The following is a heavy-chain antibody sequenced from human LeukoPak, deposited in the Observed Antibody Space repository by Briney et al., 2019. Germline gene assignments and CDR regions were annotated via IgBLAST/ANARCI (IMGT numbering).Heavy chain of an antibody. CDR3: ARDRGYSRMGIPYYYGMDV. Sequence: QSGGSLRLSCAASGFTFSSYSMNWVRQAPGKGLEWVSYISSSSSTIYYADSVKGRFTISRDNAKNSLYLQMNSLRAEDTAVYYCARDRGYSRMGIPYYYGMDVWGQGTTVTVSS. CDR2: ISSSSSTI. CDR1: GFTFSSYS. D-gene: IGHD6-13*01. V-gene: IGHV3-48*04. J-gene: IGHJ6*02.